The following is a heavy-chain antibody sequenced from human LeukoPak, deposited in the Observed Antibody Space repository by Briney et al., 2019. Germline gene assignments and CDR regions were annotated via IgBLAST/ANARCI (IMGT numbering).Heavy chain of an antibody. CDR2: IIPILGIA. Sequence: GASVKVSCKASGGTFSSYTISWVRQAPGQGLEWMGRIIPILGIANYAQKFQGRVTITADKSTSTAYMELSSLRSDDTAVYYCARDLPLTVTTSDYWGQGTLVTVSS. V-gene: IGHV1-69*04. CDR1: GGTFSSYT. D-gene: IGHD4-17*01. CDR3: ARDLPLTVTTSDY. J-gene: IGHJ4*02.